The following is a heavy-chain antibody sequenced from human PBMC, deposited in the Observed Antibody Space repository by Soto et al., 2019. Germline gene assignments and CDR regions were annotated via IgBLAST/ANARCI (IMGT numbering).Heavy chain of an antibody. J-gene: IGHJ4*02. D-gene: IGHD5-12*01. CDR3: ANRGGGRGHSGYDFSD. Sequence: NPSETLSLTCAVYGGSFSGYYWSWIRQPPGKGLEWIGEINHSGSTNYNPSLKSRVTISVDTSKNQFSLKLSSVTAADTAVYYCANRGGGRGHSGYDFSDWGQGTLVTVSS. CDR2: INHSGST. V-gene: IGHV4-34*01. CDR1: GGSFSGYY.